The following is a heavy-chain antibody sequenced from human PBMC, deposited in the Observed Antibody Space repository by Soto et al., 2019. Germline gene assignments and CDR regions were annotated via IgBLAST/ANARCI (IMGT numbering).Heavy chain of an antibody. Sequence: QVQLVQSGSEVKKPGSSVRVSCKASGGTFSNYTISWVRQAPGQGLEWMGRIIPVLGITYFAQTFQGRVTIIADQSTSTVYMDLSSLRSEDTAVYYCARGGGSDLQLATTRHYYSGMDVWGQGTTVTVSS. CDR1: GGTFSNYT. J-gene: IGHJ6*02. CDR3: ARGGGSDLQLATTRHYYSGMDV. V-gene: IGHV1-69*02. CDR2: IIPVLGIT. D-gene: IGHD2-15*01.